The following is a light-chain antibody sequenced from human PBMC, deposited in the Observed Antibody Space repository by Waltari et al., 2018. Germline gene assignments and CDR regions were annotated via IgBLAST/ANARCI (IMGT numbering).Light chain of an antibody. CDR2: GTS. J-gene: IGKJ2*01. CDR1: QSVRSSY. V-gene: IGKV3-20*01. CDR3: QQYGSPPFT. Sequence: IVLTQSPGTLPLSPGERAPAPCRASQSVRSSYLGWYQQRLGKPPRLLIYGTSNRAFGIPDRFNGSGSGTDFSLTISRLEPEDFAVYYCQQYGSPPFTFGQGTKVEMK.